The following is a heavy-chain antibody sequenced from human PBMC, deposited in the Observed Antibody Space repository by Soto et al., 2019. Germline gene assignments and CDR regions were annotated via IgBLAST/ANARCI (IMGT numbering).Heavy chain of an antibody. V-gene: IGHV3-30-3*01. J-gene: IGHJ3*02. CDR3: AGITGTTTGAFDI. CDR2: ISYDGSNK. D-gene: IGHD1-20*01. CDR1: GFTFSSYA. Sequence: SGGSLRLSCAASGFTFSSYAMHWVRQAPGKGLEWVAVISYDGSNKYYADSVKGRFTISRDNSKNTLYLQMNSLRAEDTAVYYCAGITGTTTGAFDIRGQGTMVTVSS.